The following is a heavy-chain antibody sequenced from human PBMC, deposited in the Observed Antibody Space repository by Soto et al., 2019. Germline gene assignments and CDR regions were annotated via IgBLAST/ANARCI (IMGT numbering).Heavy chain of an antibody. J-gene: IGHJ6*02. V-gene: IGHV1-18*01. Sequence: APVKVSCKASGYTFTSYGISWVRQAPGQGLEWMGWISAYNGNTNYAQKLQGRVTMTTDTSTSTAYMELRSLRSDDTAVYYCARSGCGGDCYSAYYYGMDVWGQGTTVTVSS. CDR2: ISAYNGNT. CDR3: ARSGCGGDCYSAYYYGMDV. D-gene: IGHD2-21*02. CDR1: GYTFTSYG.